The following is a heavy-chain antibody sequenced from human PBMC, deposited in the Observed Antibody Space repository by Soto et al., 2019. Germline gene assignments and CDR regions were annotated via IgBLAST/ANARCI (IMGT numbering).Heavy chain of an antibody. V-gene: IGHV3-23*01. CDR3: AKGGIAAAGTLLDY. CDR1: GFTFSGYA. Sequence: EVQLLESGGGLVQPGGSLRLSCAASGFTFSGYAMSWVRQAPGKGLEWVSTINDLATTTHYARSVKGRFIISRDNSKSTLALQMNSLRAEDTAVYYCAKGGIAAAGTLLDYWGQGTLVTVSS. D-gene: IGHD6-13*01. J-gene: IGHJ4*02. CDR2: INDLATTT.